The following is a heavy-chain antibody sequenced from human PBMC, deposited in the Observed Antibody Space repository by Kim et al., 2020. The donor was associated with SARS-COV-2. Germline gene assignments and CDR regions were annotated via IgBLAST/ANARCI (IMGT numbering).Heavy chain of an antibody. CDR3: ARESDVAGNGY. D-gene: IGHD6-19*01. CDR2: ISNSGCTI. CDR1: GFTFSSYD. V-gene: IGHV3-48*03. J-gene: IGHJ4*02. Sequence: GWSLRLSCAASGFTFSSYDMNWVRQAPGKGLEWVSYISNSGCTIHYADSVKGRFTISRDNADNSLYLQMNSLRAEDTALYYCARESDVAGNGYWGQGTPV.